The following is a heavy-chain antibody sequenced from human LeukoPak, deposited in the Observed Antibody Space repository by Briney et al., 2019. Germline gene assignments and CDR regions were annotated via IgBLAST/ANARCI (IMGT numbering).Heavy chain of an antibody. D-gene: IGHD6-19*01. J-gene: IGHJ4*02. CDR1: GGTFSSYA. Sequence: ASVKVSCKASGGTFSSYAISWVRQAPGQGLEWMGRIIPILGTANYAQKFQGRVTITADKSTSTAYVELSSLRSEDTAVYYCARDGQWLVKGYFDYWGQRTLVTVSS. V-gene: IGHV1-69*04. CDR2: IIPILGTA. CDR3: ARDGQWLVKGYFDY.